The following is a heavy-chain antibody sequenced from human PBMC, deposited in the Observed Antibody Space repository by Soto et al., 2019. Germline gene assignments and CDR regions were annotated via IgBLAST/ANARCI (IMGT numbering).Heavy chain of an antibody. CDR1: GESMTKYY. D-gene: IGHD2-15*01. CDR2: IYTRRST. J-gene: IGHJ4*01. V-gene: IGHV4-4*07. CDR3: ARTIGAAYYFDF. Sequence: QVQLQESGPGLVKPSETLSLTCNVSGESMTKYYWSWIRQPAGKGLEWIGRIYTRRSTNYNPSHTSRVTRYIDTSNNRFSLNLKSVTAAVTAVYNCARTIGAAYYFDFWGLGALVTISS.